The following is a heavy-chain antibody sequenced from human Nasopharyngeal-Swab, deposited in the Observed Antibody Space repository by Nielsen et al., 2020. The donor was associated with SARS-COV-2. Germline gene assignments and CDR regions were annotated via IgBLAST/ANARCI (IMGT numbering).Heavy chain of an antibody. Sequence: GESLKISWASSCFTFSHSAIYLVRQPSGEGLEWGALIRSKGNNYATAYSASVKGRFIIFRDGPTNTAYLQMNSLKTEDTAMYYCTRCGGGCYSGRDYWGQGTLVTVSS. CDR2: IRSKGNNYAT. J-gene: IGHJ4*02. V-gene: IGHV3-73*01. D-gene: IGHD2-15*01. CDR3: TRCGGGCYSGRDY. CDR1: CFTFSHSA.